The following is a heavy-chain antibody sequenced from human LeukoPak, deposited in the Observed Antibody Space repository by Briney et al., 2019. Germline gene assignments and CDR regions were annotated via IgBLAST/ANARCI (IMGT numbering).Heavy chain of an antibody. D-gene: IGHD3-22*01. V-gene: IGHV1-2*02. CDR2: INPNSGGT. CDR3: ARSRYYYDSSGYYDY. CDR1: GYTFTGYY. J-gene: IGHJ4*02. Sequence: GASVKVSCKASGYTFTGYYMHWLRQAPGQGLEWMGWINPNSGGTNYAQKFQGRVTMTRDTSISTAYMELSRLRSDDTAVYYCARSRYYYDSSGYYDYWGQGTLVTVSS.